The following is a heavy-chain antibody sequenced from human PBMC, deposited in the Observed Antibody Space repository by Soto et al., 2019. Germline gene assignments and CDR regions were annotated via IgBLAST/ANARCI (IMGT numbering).Heavy chain of an antibody. J-gene: IGHJ6*02. D-gene: IGHD2-2*01. CDR1: GFTFSSYG. CDR2: ISYDGSNK. Sequence: GGSLRLSCAASGFTFSSYGMHWVRQAPGKGLEWVAVISYDGSNKYYADSVKGRFTISRDNSKNTLYLQMNSLRAEDTAVYYCEKWGGHCSSKRCQHYGMDVWGQGTTVTVSS. CDR3: EKWGGHCSSKRCQHYGMDV. V-gene: IGHV3-30*18.